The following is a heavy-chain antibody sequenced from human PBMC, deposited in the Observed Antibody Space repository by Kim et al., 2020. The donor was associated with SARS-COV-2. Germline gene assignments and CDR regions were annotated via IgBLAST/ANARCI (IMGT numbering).Heavy chain of an antibody. J-gene: IGHJ6*02. CDR2: IYYSGST. CDR1: GGSISSGGYY. Sequence: SETLSLTCTVSGGSISSGGYYWSWIRQHPGKGLEWIGYIYYSGSTYYNPSLKXRXXISVDTSKNQLSLKLSPVTAADTAVCYCARAXITXVRGVITRYYYYGXXXWGQGXXVTVSS. D-gene: IGHD3-10*01. CDR3: ARAXITXVRGVITRYYYYGXXX. V-gene: IGHV4-31*03.